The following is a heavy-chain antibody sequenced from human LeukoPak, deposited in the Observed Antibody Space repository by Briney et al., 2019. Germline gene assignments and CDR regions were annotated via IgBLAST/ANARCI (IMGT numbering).Heavy chain of an antibody. CDR3: AKDYAYSDSDGYYFDY. CDR2: ISGSGGST. CDR1: GFTFSSYA. J-gene: IGHJ4*02. Sequence: PGGSLRLSCAASGFTFSSYAMSWVRQAPGKGLEWVSGISGSGGSTCYADSVKGRFTISRDNSKNSLYLQMNSLRAEDTAVYYCAKDYAYSDSDGYYFDYWGQGTLVTVSS. V-gene: IGHV3-23*01. D-gene: IGHD3-22*01.